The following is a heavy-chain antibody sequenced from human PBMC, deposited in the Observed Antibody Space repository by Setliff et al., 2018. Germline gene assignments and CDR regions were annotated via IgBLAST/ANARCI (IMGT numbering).Heavy chain of an antibody. V-gene: IGHV4-61*09. J-gene: IGHJ6*03. CDR2: IYTSWST. CDR3: ARMSGFQYIDV. CDR1: GDSISSRRNY. D-gene: IGHD3-3*01. Sequence: TLSLTCTVSGDSISSRRNYWGWFRQPAGKELDWIGQIYTSWSTNYNPSLKSRVTISLDTSKNQFSLSLTSVTAEDTAVYYCARMSGFQYIDVWDKGTTVTVSS.